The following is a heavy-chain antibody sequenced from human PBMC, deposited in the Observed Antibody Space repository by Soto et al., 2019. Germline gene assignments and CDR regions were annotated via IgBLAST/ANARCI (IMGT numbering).Heavy chain of an antibody. CDR3: AGIPDSSGYNDAFDI. D-gene: IGHD3-22*01. Sequence: EVQLVQSGAEVKKPGESLKISCKGSGYSFTSYWIGWVRQMPGKGLEWMGIIYPGDSDTRYSPSFQGQVTISADKSISTAYLQWSSLKASDTAMYYCAGIPDSSGYNDAFDIWGQGTMVTVSS. J-gene: IGHJ3*02. CDR1: GYSFTSYW. CDR2: IYPGDSDT. V-gene: IGHV5-51*01.